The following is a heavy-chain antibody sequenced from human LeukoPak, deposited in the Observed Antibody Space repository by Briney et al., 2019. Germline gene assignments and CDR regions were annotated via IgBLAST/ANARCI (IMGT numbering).Heavy chain of an antibody. CDR1: GFPFSSYW. CDR2: IKQDGSEK. J-gene: IGHJ6*02. Sequence: GGSLRLSCAASGFPFSSYWMSWVRQAPGKGLEGVANIKQDGSEKYYVDSVKGRFTISRDNAKNSLYLQMNSLRAEDTAVYYCARVVDFWSGYYGYYYGMDVWGQGTTVTVSS. V-gene: IGHV3-7*01. CDR3: ARVVDFWSGYYGYYYGMDV. D-gene: IGHD3-3*01.